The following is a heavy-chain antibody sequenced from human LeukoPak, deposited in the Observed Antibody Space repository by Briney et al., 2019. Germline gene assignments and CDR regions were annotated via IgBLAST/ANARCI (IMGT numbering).Heavy chain of an antibody. CDR2: TYYRSKWYN. CDR3: AREESRNFGY. J-gene: IGHJ4*02. V-gene: IGHV6-1*01. Sequence: SQTLSLTCAISVDIVSSYSVAWNWIGQSPSRGLEWLGRTYYRSKWYNEYAVSVKSLISISPDTSKNQFSLQLNSVTPEDAAVYYCAREESRNFGYWGQGTLITVSP. D-gene: IGHD3-10*01. CDR1: VDIVSSYSVA.